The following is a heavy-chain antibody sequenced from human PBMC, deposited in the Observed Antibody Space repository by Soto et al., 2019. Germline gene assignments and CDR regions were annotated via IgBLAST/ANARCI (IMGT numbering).Heavy chain of an antibody. CDR2: ISGSGGDT. CDR1: GFTFTSYA. J-gene: IGHJ4*02. CDR3: ARRPGRYCDGDCYSGSFDY. D-gene: IGHD2-21*02. V-gene: IGHV3-23*01. Sequence: PGGSLRLSCSASGFTFTSYAMSWVRQAPGKGLEWVSGISGSGGDTKSADSVKGRFTISRDNFKNMLYLQMNSLRAEDTAVYYCARRPGRYCDGDCYSGSFDYWGQGALVTVSS.